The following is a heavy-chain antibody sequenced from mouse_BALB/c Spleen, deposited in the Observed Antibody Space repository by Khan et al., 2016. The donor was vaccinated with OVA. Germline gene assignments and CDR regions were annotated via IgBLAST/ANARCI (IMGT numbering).Heavy chain of an antibody. CDR1: GYTFTTAG. CDR3: ARGGAAYYRNDGSAMEY. D-gene: IGHD2-14*01. Sequence: QVQLKQSGPELKKPGETVRISCKASGYTFTTAGIQWVQKMPGKGLKWIGWINTHSGVPKYAEDFKGRFAFSLEISVNTAYLQITNLKNEDTATYIGARGGAAYYRNDGSAMEYWGQGTSVTVSS. V-gene: IGHV9-4*02. CDR2: INTHSGVP. J-gene: IGHJ4*01.